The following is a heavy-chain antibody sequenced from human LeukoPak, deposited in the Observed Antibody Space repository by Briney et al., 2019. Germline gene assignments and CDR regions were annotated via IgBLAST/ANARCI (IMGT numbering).Heavy chain of an antibody. D-gene: IGHD2-2*01. CDR1: GFTFSSYA. J-gene: IGHJ6*02. CDR2: ISYDGSNK. CDR3: ARGYCSSTSCPLNYGMDV. Sequence: GGSLRLSCAASGFTFSSYAMHWVRQAPGKGLEWVAVISYDGSNKYYADSVRGRFTISRDNSKNTLYLQMNSLRAEDTAVYYCARGYCSSTSCPLNYGMDVWAKGPRSPSP. V-gene: IGHV3-30-3*01.